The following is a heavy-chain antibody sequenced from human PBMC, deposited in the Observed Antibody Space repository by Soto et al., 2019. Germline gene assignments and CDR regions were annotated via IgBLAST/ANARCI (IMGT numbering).Heavy chain of an antibody. Sequence: GGSLRLSCAASGFTFSSYGMHWVRQAPGKGLEWVAVISYDGSNKYYADSVKGRFTISRDNSKNTLYLQMNSLRAEDTAVYYCAKDYRFGDYRSDPWGQGTLVTVSS. CDR1: GFTFSSYG. CDR3: AKDYRFGDYRSDP. D-gene: IGHD3-10*01. CDR2: ISYDGSNK. V-gene: IGHV3-30*18. J-gene: IGHJ5*02.